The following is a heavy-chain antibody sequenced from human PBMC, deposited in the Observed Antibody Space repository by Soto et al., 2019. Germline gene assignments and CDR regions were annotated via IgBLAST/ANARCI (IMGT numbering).Heavy chain of an antibody. V-gene: IGHV3-66*01. J-gene: IGHJ6*02. CDR1: GFDASVNY. Sequence: EVQLVESGGTLVQPGGSLRLSCAASGFDASVNYMTWVRQAPVKGLEWVSAINSGGNTFYADSVKGRFTISRDNSKNTLYLQMTSLRVEDTAMYYCVRENYYYGMGVWGQGTAVTVSS. CDR3: VRENYYYGMGV. CDR2: INSGGNT.